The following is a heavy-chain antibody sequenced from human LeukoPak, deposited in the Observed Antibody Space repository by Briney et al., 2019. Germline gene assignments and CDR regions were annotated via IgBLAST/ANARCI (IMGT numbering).Heavy chain of an antibody. Sequence: SGGSLRLSCAASGFTFTDYYMSWIRQAPGKGLEWVSYITNSGTTIYYADSVKGRFTISRDNAKNSLYLQMNSLRAEDTAVYYCARDLDLGSTTVVTPGFHGMDVWGQGTTVTVSS. D-gene: IGHD4-23*01. CDR1: GFTFTDYY. CDR2: ITNSGTTI. CDR3: ARDLDLGSTTVVTPGFHGMDV. V-gene: IGHV3-11*01. J-gene: IGHJ6*02.